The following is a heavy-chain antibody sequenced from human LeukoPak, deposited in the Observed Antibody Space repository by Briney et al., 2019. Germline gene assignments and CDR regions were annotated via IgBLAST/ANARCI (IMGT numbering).Heavy chain of an antibody. V-gene: IGHV3-11*01. CDR2: IISSGSTI. CDR3: ARDHYYDSSGVDY. J-gene: IGHJ4*02. D-gene: IGHD3-22*01. CDR1: GFTFSDYY. Sequence: GGSLRLSCAASGFTFSDYYMHWLRQAPGKGLEWVSYIISSGSTIYYADSVKGRFTISRDNTKNSLYLQMNSLRAEDTAVYYCARDHYYDSSGVDYWGQGTLVTVSS.